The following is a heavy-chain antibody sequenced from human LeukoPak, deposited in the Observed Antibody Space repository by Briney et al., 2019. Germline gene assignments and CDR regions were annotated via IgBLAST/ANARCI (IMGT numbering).Heavy chain of an antibody. CDR1: GYTFTSYD. CDR3: ARESGDILVVPYY. V-gene: IGHV1-8*01. J-gene: IGHJ4*02. CDR2: MSPNSGNT. D-gene: IGHD2-2*01. Sequence: ASVKVSCKASGYTFTSYDINWARQATGQGLEWMGWMSPNSGNTGYAQKFQGRLTMTRNTAINTAYMELSGLRSEDTAVYYCARESGDILVVPYYWGRGTLVTVSS.